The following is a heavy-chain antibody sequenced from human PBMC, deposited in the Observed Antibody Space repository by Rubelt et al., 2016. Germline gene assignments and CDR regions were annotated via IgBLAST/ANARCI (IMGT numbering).Heavy chain of an antibody. CDR2: IYYSGST. CDR1: GGSISTYY. CDR3: AREELGIGDAFDI. J-gene: IGHJ3*02. Sequence: QVQLQESGPGLVKPSETLSLTCTISGGSISTYYWSWIRQPPGKGLEWIGYIYYSGSTSYNPSLRSRVTISVDTTKNQFSLRLSSVTAADTAAYYCAREELGIGDAFDIWGQGTMVTVSS. V-gene: IGHV4-59*01. D-gene: IGHD7-27*01.